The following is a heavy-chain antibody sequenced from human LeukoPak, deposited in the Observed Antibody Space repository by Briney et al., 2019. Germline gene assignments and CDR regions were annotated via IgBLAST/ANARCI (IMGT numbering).Heavy chain of an antibody. J-gene: IGHJ3*02. Sequence: SVKVSCKTSGVTFSSYPISWVRQAPGQGLVWMGGIIPVFGIVNYAQKFQGRVTTTADKSTSTAYMELSSLRSEDTAVYYCARVTVAGPGTFDIWGQGTMVTVSS. D-gene: IGHD6-19*01. CDR1: GVTFSSYP. CDR3: ARVTVAGPGTFDI. V-gene: IGHV1-69*10. CDR2: IIPVFGIV.